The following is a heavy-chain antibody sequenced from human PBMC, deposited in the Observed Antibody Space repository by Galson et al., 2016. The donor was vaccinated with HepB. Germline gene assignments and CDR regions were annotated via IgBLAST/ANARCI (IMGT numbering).Heavy chain of an antibody. Sequence: PALVKPTQTLTLTCTFSGFSLTTSAVGVGWVRQPPGKAPEWLALIYWDDDRRYSPSLATRLTITKDTSKNQVVLSMTNVDPVDTATYSCAHLEEYFDTLTGSYRYFGLWGRGIVVTVSS. CDR3: AHLEEYFDTLTGSYRYFGL. D-gene: IGHD3-9*01. CDR2: IYWDDDR. V-gene: IGHV2-5*02. J-gene: IGHJ2*01. CDR1: GFSLTTSAVG.